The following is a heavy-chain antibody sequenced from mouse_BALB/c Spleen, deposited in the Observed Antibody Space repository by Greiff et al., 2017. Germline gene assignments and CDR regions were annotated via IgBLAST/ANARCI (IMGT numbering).Heavy chain of an antibody. D-gene: IGHD2-14*01. Sequence: VKLMESGPELVRPGVSVKISCKGSGYTFTDYAMHWVKQSHAKSLEWIGVISTYYGNTNYNQKFKGKATMTVDKSSSTAYMELARLTSEDSAIYYCASPYYRYDTWFAYWGQGTLVTVSA. J-gene: IGHJ3*01. CDR1: GYTFTDYA. CDR2: ISTYYGNT. V-gene: IGHV1-67*01. CDR3: ASPYYRYDTWFAY.